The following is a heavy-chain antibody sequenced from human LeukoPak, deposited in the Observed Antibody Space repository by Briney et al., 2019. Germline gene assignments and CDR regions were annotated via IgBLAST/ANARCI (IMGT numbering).Heavy chain of an antibody. CDR2: INHSGST. V-gene: IGHV4-34*01. CDR3: ASRVVQPTTRFDY. CDR1: GGSFSGYY. Sequence: SETLSLTCAVYGGSFSGYYWSWIRQPPGKGLEWIGEINHSGSTNYNPSLKSRVTISVDTSKNQFSLKLSSVTAADTAVYYCASRVVQPTTRFDYWGQGTLVTVSS. J-gene: IGHJ4*02. D-gene: IGHD1-26*01.